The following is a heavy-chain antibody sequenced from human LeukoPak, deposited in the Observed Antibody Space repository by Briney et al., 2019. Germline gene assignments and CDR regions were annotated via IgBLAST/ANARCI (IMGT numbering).Heavy chain of an antibody. D-gene: IGHD3-22*01. V-gene: IGHV5-51*01. J-gene: IGHJ4*02. CDR3: ARQGSYDNSGYSFDY. CDR1: GYSLINHW. CDR2: IYPGNADA. Sequence: ESLKISCKASGYSLINHWIGWVRQMPGKGLDWMGIIYPGNADATYSPSFQGQVTISADKSTTTVYLQWSSLKASDTAMYYCARQGSYDNSGYSFDYWGQGTLVTVSS.